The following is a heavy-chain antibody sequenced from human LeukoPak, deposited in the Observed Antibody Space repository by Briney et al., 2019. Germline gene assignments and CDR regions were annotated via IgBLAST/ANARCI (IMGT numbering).Heavy chain of an antibody. V-gene: IGHV2-5*02. CDR1: GFSLYTSGVG. CDR3: VHKPPPIVTGYDWYFDL. CDR2: IYWDDDK. J-gene: IGHJ2*01. D-gene: IGHD3-9*01. Sequence: SGPTLVNPTQTLTLTCTFSGFSLYTSGVGVGWIRQPPGKALEWLALIYWDDDKRYSPSLKSRLTISKDTSKNQVVLTMAKMDPVDTGTYFCVHKPPPIVTGYDWYFDLWGRGTLVTVSS.